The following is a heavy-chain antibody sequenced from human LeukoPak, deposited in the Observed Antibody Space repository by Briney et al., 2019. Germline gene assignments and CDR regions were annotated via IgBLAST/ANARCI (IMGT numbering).Heavy chain of an antibody. D-gene: IGHD3-22*01. J-gene: IGHJ4*02. V-gene: IGHV1-2*06. Sequence: ASVKVSCKASGYTFTGYYMHWVRQAPGQGLEWMGRINPNSGGTNYAQKFQGRDTMTRDTSISTAYMELSRLRSDDTAVYYCARAVVYYDSSGYYFDYWGQGTLVTVPS. CDR3: ARAVVYYDSSGYYFDY. CDR2: INPNSGGT. CDR1: GYTFTGYY.